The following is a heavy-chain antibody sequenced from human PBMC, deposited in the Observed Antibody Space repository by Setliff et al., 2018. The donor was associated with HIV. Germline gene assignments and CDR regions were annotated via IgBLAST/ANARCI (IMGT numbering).Heavy chain of an antibody. CDR2: ISNSGDST. CDR3: AKGQLPYCTNGVCYAIDY. J-gene: IGHJ4*02. V-gene: IGHV3-23*01. Sequence: SCAASGFTFNNYAMSWVRQAPGKRLEWVSTISNSGDSTFHVDSVKGRFTISRDNSKNTVYLEMNSLRAEDTAVYYCAKGQLPYCTNGVCYAIDYWGQGTLVTVSS. D-gene: IGHD2-8*01. CDR1: GFTFNNYA.